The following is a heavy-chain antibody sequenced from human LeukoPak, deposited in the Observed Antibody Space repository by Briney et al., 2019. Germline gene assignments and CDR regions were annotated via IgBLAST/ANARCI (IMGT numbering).Heavy chain of an antibody. CDR2: ISSSSSYI. CDR1: GFTFSSYA. D-gene: IGHD2-2*01. CDR3: ARDHPIVVVPAAISGFDY. Sequence: GGSLRLSCAASGFTFSSYAMSWVRQAPGKGLEWVSSISSSSSYIYYADSVKGRFTISRDNAKNSLYLQMNSLRAEDTAVYYCARDHPIVVVPAAISGFDYWGQGTLVTVST. J-gene: IGHJ4*02. V-gene: IGHV3-21*01.